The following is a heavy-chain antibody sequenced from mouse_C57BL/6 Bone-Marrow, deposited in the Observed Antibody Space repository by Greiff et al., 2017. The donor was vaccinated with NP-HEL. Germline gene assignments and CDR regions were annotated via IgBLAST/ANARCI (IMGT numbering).Heavy chain of an antibody. D-gene: IGHD1-1*01. V-gene: IGHV15-2*01. CDR1: DSEVFPIAY. Sequence: QVQLKESGSELRSPGSSVKLSCKDFDSEVFPIAYMSWVRQKPGHGFEWIGGILPSIGRTIYGEKFEDKATLDADTLSNTAYLELNSLTSEDSAIYYCAIHYYGSSYHYFDYWGQGTTLTVSS. CDR2: ILPSIGRT. J-gene: IGHJ2*01. CDR3: AIHYYGSSYHYFDY.